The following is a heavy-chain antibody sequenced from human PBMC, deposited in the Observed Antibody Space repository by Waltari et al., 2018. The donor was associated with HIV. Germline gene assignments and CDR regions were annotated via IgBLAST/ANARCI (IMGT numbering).Heavy chain of an antibody. CDR1: GYSFTSHW. CDR2: IYPGDSTT. D-gene: IGHD5-18*01. J-gene: IGHJ6*02. V-gene: IGHV5-51*01. CDR3: ARRLLDTAPLSDGMDV. Sequence: EVQLVQSGAEVKTPGESLKISCKGSGYSFTSHWIGWVRQMPGKGLEWMGIIYPGDSTTRYSPSFQGQVTISADKSISTAYLQWSSLKASDTAMYYCARRLLDTAPLSDGMDVWGQGTTVTVSS.